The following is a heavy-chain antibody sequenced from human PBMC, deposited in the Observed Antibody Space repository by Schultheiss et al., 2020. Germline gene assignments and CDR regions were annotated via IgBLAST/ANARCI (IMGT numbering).Heavy chain of an antibody. D-gene: IGHD3-10*01. CDR3: AGMRGSGSYRVVYYYYYMDV. J-gene: IGHJ6*03. V-gene: IGHV4-39*07. CDR1: GGSISSSSYY. Sequence: SQTLSLTCTVSGGSISSSSYYWGWIRQPPGKGLEWIGEIYHSGSTNYNPSLKSRVTISVDTSKNQFSLKLSSVTAADTAVYYCAGMRGSGSYRVVYYYYYMDVWGKGTTVTVSS. CDR2: IYHSGST.